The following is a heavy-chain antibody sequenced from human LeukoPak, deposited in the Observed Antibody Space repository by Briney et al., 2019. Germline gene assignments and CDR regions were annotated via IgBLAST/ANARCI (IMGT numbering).Heavy chain of an antibody. Sequence: PSEILSLTCAVYGGSFSGYYWSWIRQPPGKGLEWIGEINHSGSTNYNPSLKSRVTISVDTSKNQFSLKLSSVTAADTAVYYCARGTRYYGSGERGDYWGQGTLVTVSS. V-gene: IGHV4-34*01. CDR2: INHSGST. J-gene: IGHJ4*02. CDR3: ARGTRYYGSGERGDY. D-gene: IGHD3-10*01. CDR1: GGSFSGYY.